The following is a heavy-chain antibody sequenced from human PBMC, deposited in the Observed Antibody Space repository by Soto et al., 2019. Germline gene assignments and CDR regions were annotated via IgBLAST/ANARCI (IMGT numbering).Heavy chain of an antibody. CDR3: ARVSTYYYDSSGYQLDY. D-gene: IGHD3-22*01. J-gene: IGHJ4*02. Sequence: QVQLVQSGAEVKKPGSSVKVSCKASGGTFSSYAISWVRQAPGQGLEWMGGIIPIFGTANYAQKFQGRVKITADESTSTAYMELSSLRSEDTAVYYCARVSTYYYDSSGYQLDYWGQGTLVTVSS. V-gene: IGHV1-69*01. CDR1: GGTFSSYA. CDR2: IIPIFGTA.